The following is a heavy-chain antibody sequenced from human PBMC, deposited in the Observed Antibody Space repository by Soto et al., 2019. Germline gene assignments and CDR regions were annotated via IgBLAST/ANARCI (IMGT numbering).Heavy chain of an antibody. Sequence: QVQLVESGGGVVQPGRSLRLSCAASGFTFSSYGMHWVCQAPGKGLEWVAVISYDGSNKYYADSVKGRFTISRDNSKNTLSLQMSSLSAEDTAVYYCAKDDGYYYYGMDVWGQGTTVTVSS. J-gene: IGHJ6*02. CDR3: AKDDGYYYYGMDV. CDR2: ISYDGSNK. CDR1: GFTFSSYG. V-gene: IGHV3-30*18.